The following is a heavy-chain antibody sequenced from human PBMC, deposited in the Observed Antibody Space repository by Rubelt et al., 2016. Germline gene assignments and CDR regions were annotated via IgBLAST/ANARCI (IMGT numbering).Heavy chain of an antibody. CDR2: ISWDGGST. Sequence: AASGFTFDDYTMHWVRQAPGKGLEWVSLISWDGGSTYYADSVKGRSTISRDNSKNTLYLQMNSLRAEDTAVYYCAKDYGSGSTYYGMDVWGQGTTVTVSS. CDR3: AKDYGSGSTYYGMDV. D-gene: IGHD3-10*01. CDR1: GFTFDDYT. J-gene: IGHJ6*02. V-gene: IGHV3-43*01.